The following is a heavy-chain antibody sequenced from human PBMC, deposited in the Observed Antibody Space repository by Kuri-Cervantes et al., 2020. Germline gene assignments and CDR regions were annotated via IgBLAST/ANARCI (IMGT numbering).Heavy chain of an antibody. CDR3: ARDGPSSSWRYYYYYMDV. Sequence: SVKVSCKASGGTFSSYAISWVRQAPGQGLEWMGGIIPIFGTANYAQKFQGRVTITADESTSTAYMELSSLRSEDTAVYYCARDGPSSSWRYYYYYMDVWGKGTTVTVSS. CDR2: IIPIFGTA. J-gene: IGHJ6*03. D-gene: IGHD6-13*01. CDR1: GGTFSSYA. V-gene: IGHV1-69*13.